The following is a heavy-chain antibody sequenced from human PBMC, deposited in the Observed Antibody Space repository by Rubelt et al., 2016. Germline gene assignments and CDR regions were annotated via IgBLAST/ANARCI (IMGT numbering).Heavy chain of an antibody. CDR2: INAGNGNT. Sequence: QVQLVQSGAEVKKPGASVKVSCKASGYTFTSYAMHWVRQAPGQRLEWMGWINAGNGNTKYSQEFRGRAPVTRDTSGGTADMELSSRGSEDQAVYYVAGEKWLSNWFDPWGQGTLVTVFS. CDR3: AGEKWLSNWFDP. J-gene: IGHJ5*02. V-gene: IGHV1-3*03. CDR1: GYTFTSYA. D-gene: IGHD6-19*01.